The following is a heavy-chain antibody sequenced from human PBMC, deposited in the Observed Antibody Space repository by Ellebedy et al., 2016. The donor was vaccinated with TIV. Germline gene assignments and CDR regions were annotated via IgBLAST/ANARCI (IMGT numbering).Heavy chain of an antibody. Sequence: SETLSLTCTVSGGSISTYYWSWIRQPPGKGLEWIGYIYYSGSTNYNPSLKSRVTISVDTSKNQFSLKLSSVTAADTAVYYCARDFGSSSWSTRDHAFDIWGQGTMVTVSS. V-gene: IGHV4-59*01. CDR1: GGSISTYY. D-gene: IGHD6-13*01. CDR2: IYYSGST. J-gene: IGHJ3*02. CDR3: ARDFGSSSWSTRDHAFDI.